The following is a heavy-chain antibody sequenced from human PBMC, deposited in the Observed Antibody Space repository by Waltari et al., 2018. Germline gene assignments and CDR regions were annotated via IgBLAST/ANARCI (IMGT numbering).Heavy chain of an antibody. J-gene: IGHJ5*02. CDR2: INNDGSDT. CDR3: ARDRPHNWFDP. CDR1: GFTFSSYW. D-gene: IGHD6-6*01. V-gene: IGHV3-74*01. Sequence: EEQLVESGGGLVQPGGSLRLSCAAYGFTFSSYWMHWVRQTPGKGLVWVSRINNDGSDTTYADSVKGRFTISRDNARNTLYLQMNSLRAEDTAVYYCARDRPHNWFDPWGQGTLVTVSS.